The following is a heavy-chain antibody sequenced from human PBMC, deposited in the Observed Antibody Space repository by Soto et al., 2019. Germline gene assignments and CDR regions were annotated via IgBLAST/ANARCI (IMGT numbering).Heavy chain of an antibody. D-gene: IGHD3-9*01. CDR1: GGSFSGYY. CDR2: INHSGST. CDR3: ARGNILDYDILTGYYVVDYYYYYGMDV. V-gene: IGHV4-34*01. Sequence: QVQLQQWGAGLLKPSETLSLTCAVYGGSFSGYYWSWIRQPPGKGLEWIGEINHSGSTNYNPSLKSRVTISGDTSKNQFSLKLSSVTAADTAVYYCARGNILDYDILTGYYVVDYYYYYGMDVWGQGTTVTVSS. J-gene: IGHJ6*02.